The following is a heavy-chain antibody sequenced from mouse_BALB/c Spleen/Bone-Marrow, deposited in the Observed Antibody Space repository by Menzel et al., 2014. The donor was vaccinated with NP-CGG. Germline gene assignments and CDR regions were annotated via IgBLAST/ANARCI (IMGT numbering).Heavy chain of an antibody. CDR2: IDPSDREI. CDR1: GYTFTGYW. J-gene: IGHJ2*01. V-gene: IGHV1-61*01. D-gene: IGHD2-1*01. Sequence: VQLQQSGAEVVRPGASVKLSCKAFGYTFTGYWMYWVKQRPGQGLEWIGMIDPSDREIDYNPMFRDKATLTVDKCSSTAYMQLSMLTSDDSAVYYCVRNYGKGADYWGQGTTLTVSS. CDR3: VRNYGKGADY.